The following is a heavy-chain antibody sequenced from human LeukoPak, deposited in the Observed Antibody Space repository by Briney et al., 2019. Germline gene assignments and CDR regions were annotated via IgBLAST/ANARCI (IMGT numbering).Heavy chain of an antibody. Sequence: GGSLRLSCAASAGFTFSDYRMSWVRPAPGKGLEWVAIISQDGREKLYVDSVKGRFTISRDNAKSSLYLQINSLRAEDTAVYYCVGGIGWQPDYWGQGTLVTVSS. D-gene: IGHD6-19*01. J-gene: IGHJ4*02. CDR1: AGFTFSDYR. CDR3: VGGIGWQPDY. CDR2: ISQDGREK. V-gene: IGHV3-7*03.